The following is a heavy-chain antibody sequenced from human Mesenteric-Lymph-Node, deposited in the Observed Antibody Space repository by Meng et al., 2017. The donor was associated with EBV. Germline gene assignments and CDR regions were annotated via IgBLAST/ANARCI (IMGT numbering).Heavy chain of an antibody. CDR2: INYSGST. V-gene: IGHV4-61*01. J-gene: IGHJ4*02. CDR3: ARDLLRGVIHS. D-gene: IGHD3-10*01. CDR1: GDSVNNRRYY. Sequence: QVQLQESGPGLVKPSETLSLTCTVSGDSVNNRRYYWSWIRQPPGKGLEWIGQINYSGSTNFNPSLKSRVTVSVDTSKNQFSLKLSSVTAADAAVYYCARDLLRGVIHSWGQGTLVTVSS.